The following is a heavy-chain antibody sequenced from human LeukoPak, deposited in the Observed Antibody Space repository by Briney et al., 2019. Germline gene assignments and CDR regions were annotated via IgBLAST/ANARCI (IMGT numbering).Heavy chain of an antibody. CDR2: IRYDGSNK. J-gene: IGHJ4*02. Sequence: GGSLRLSCAASGFTFSSYGMHWVRQAPGKGLEWVAFIRYDGSNKYYADSVKGRFTISRDNSKNTLYLQMNSLRAEDTAVYYCAREPDYGDTYYYDSSGYADNSYFDYWGQGTLVTVSS. CDR3: AREPDYGDTYYYDSSGYADNSYFDY. CDR1: GFTFSSYG. D-gene: IGHD3-22*01. V-gene: IGHV3-30*02.